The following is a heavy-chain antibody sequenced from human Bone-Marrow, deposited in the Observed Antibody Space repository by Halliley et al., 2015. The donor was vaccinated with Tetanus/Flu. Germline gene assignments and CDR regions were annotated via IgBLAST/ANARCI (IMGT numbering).Heavy chain of an antibody. CDR1: GGSISPYY. V-gene: IGHV4-59*01. Sequence: TLSLTCTVSGGSISPYYWSWIRQPPGKGLEWIGYIFYSGNTNYNPSLKSRVAISVDTSKNQFSLKLGSVTAADTAVYYCARGGQVGSGAFDYWGQGTLVTVSS. CDR2: IFYSGNT. CDR3: ARGGQVGSGAFDY. D-gene: IGHD3-10*01. J-gene: IGHJ4*02.